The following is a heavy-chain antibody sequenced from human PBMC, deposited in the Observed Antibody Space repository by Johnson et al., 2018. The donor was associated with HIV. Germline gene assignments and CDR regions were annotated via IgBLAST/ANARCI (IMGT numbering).Heavy chain of an antibody. D-gene: IGHD5-18*01. CDR3: SGYLGTAMVTCAFDI. CDR2: IYSGGST. J-gene: IGHJ3*02. Sequence: MLLVESGGGLIQPGGSLRLSCAASGFTVSSNYMSWVRQAPGKGLEWVSVIYSGGSTYYADSVKGRFTISRDNSKNTLYLQMNSLRAEDTAVYYCSGYLGTAMVTCAFDIWGQGTMVTVSS. CDR1: GFTVSSNY. V-gene: IGHV3-66*03.